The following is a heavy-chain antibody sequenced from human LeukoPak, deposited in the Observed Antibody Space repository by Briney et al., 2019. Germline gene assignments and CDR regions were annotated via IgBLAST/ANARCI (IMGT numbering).Heavy chain of an antibody. D-gene: IGHD6-13*01. CDR2: IYTSGST. CDR3: ARDTAAAGTDS. Sequence: SETLSLTCTVSGGSISSGSYYWSWIRQPAGKGLEWIGRIYTSGSTNYNPSLKSQVTISVDTSKNQFSLKLSSVTAADTAVYYCARDTAAAGTDSWGQGTLVTVSS. CDR1: GGSISSGSYY. V-gene: IGHV4-61*02. J-gene: IGHJ4*02.